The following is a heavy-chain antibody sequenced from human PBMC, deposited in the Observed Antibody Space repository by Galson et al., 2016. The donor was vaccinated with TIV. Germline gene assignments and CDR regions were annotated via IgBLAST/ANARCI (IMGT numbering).Heavy chain of an antibody. D-gene: IGHD3-10*01. Sequence: SVKVSCKASGYTFRTYGISWVRQAPGQGLEWMGWISAYTGNTNYAQKVQGRLTMTTDSSTSTAYMELRSLKSDDTAVHYCARSLVQGVVSQYHGMDVWGQGTTVTVSS. V-gene: IGHV1-18*01. J-gene: IGHJ6*02. CDR3: ARSLVQGVVSQYHGMDV. CDR2: ISAYTGNT. CDR1: GYTFRTYG.